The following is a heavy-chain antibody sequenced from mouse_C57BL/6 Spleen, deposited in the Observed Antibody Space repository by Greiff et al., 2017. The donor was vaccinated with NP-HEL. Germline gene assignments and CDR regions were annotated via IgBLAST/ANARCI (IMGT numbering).Heavy chain of an antibody. J-gene: IGHJ3*01. V-gene: IGHV14-1*01. CDR1: GFNIKDYY. CDR3: IFYGYDEGFAY. D-gene: IGHD2-2*01. Sequence: EVKLVESGAELVRPGASVKLSCTASGFNIKDYYMHWVKQRPEQGLEWIGRIDPEDGDTEYAPKFQGKATMTADTSSNTAYLQLSSLTSEDTAVYYCIFYGYDEGFAYWGQGTLVTVSA. CDR2: IDPEDGDT.